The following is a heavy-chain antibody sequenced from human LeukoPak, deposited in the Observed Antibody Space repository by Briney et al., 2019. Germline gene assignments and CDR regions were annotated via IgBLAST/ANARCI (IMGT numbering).Heavy chain of an antibody. CDR3: AGGDSSGSNYYYYYMDV. V-gene: IGHV1-24*01. CDR1: GYTLTELS. CDR2: FDPEDGET. D-gene: IGHD6-19*01. Sequence: ASVKVSCKVSGYTLTELSMHWVRQAPGKGLEWMGGFDPEDGETIYAQKFQGRVTMTEDTSTDTAYMELSSLRSEDTAVYYCAGGDSSGSNYYYYYMDVWGKGTTVTVSS. J-gene: IGHJ6*03.